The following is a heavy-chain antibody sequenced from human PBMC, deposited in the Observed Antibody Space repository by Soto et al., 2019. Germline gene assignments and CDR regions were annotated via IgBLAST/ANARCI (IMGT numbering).Heavy chain of an antibody. CDR3: ARDRSGSSWYRVLGNWFDP. CDR2: IIPIFGTA. J-gene: IGHJ5*02. D-gene: IGHD6-13*01. V-gene: IGHV1-69*13. CDR1: GGTFSSYA. Sequence: ASVKVSCKASGGTFSSYAISWVRQAPGQGLEWMGGIIPIFGTANYAQKFQGRVTITADESTSTAYMELSNLRSEDTAVYYCARDRSGSSWYRVLGNWFDPWGQGTLVTVPQ.